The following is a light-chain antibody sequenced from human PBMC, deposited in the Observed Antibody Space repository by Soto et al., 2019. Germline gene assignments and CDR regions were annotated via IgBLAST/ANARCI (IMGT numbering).Light chain of an antibody. CDR2: DAS. V-gene: IGKV3-11*01. CDR3: QQRSNWPPELT. CDR1: QSVSSY. Sequence: EIVLTQSPATLSLSPGERATLSCRASQSVSSYLAWYQQKPGQAPRLLIYDASNRATGIPARFSGXGSXTXXXXTISSLEPEDFAVYYCQQRSNWPPELTFGGGTKVEIK. J-gene: IGKJ4*01.